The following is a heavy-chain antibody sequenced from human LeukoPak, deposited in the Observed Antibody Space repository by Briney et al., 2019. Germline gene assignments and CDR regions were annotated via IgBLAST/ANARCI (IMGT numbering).Heavy chain of an antibody. Sequence: GGSLRLSCAASGFTFGTYNMNWVRQAPGKGLEWVSSISSSSSYIYYADSVKGRFTISRDNAKNSLYLQMNSLRAEDTAVYYCARDAQPLGYCSGGSCYDLDYWGQGTLVTVSS. V-gene: IGHV3-21*01. CDR2: ISSSSSYI. CDR3: ARDAQPLGYCSGGSCYDLDY. D-gene: IGHD2-15*01. J-gene: IGHJ4*02. CDR1: GFTFGTYN.